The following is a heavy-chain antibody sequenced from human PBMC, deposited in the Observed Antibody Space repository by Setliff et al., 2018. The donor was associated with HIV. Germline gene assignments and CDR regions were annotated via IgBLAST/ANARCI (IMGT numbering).Heavy chain of an antibody. CDR1: GGSINSFY. Sequence: SETLSLTCTVSGGSINSFYWNWVRQPAGRGLEWIGRIFASGNTNYNPSLKSRVTMSVDTSKNQFSLNLNSVTAADTAVYYCARGVEFDYWGQGTLVTVSS. J-gene: IGHJ4*02. V-gene: IGHV4-4*07. CDR2: IFASGNT. CDR3: ARGVEFDY.